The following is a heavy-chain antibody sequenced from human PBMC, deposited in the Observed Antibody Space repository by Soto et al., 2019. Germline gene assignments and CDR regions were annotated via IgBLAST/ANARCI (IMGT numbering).Heavy chain of an antibody. CDR2: ISYDGSNK. CDR3: AKDSGIVVVENWFDP. J-gene: IGHJ5*02. D-gene: IGHD2-15*01. V-gene: IGHV3-30*18. Sequence: GGSLRLSCAASGFTFSSYGMHWVRQAPGKGLEWVAVISYDGSNKYYADSVKGRFTISRDNSKNTLYLQMNSLRAEDTAVYYCAKDSGIVVVENWFDPWGQGTLVTVSS. CDR1: GFTFSSYG.